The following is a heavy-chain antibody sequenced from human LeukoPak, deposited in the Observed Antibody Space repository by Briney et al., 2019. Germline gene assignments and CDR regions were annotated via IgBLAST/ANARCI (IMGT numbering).Heavy chain of an antibody. CDR1: GYTFTSYY. J-gene: IGHJ4*02. D-gene: IGHD3-3*01. Sequence: EASVKVSCKASGYTFTSYYMHWVRQAPGQGLEWMGIINPSGGSTSYAQKFQGRVTMTRDTSTSTVYMELSSLRSEDTAVYYCARDLWSGYKTSYYFDYWGQGTLVTVSS. CDR2: INPSGGST. V-gene: IGHV1-46*01. CDR3: ARDLWSGYKTSYYFDY.